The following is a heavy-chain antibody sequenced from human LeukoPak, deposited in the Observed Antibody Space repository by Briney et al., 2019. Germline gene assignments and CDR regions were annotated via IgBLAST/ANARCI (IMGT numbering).Heavy chain of an antibody. D-gene: IGHD3-16*01. CDR2: LSSSSRTI. CDR1: GFTVSSNY. Sequence: PGGSLRLSCAASGFTVSSNYMNWVRQAPGKGLEWVSYLSSSSRTIYYADSVKGRFTISRDNAKNSLYLQMNSLRAEDTAVYYCAREVWGSQDYWGQGTLVTVSS. J-gene: IGHJ4*02. V-gene: IGHV3-48*01. CDR3: AREVWGSQDY.